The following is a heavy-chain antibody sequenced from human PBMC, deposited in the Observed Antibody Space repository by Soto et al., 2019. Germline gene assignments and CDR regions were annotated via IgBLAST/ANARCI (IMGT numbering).Heavy chain of an antibody. CDR3: ARDRRQRSVRGYFYFYGMGV. J-gene: IGHJ6*02. CDR2: IKRDGSEK. D-gene: IGHD2-21*02. Sequence: EVQLVESGGGLVQPGGSLRLSCAASGFTFSSYWMSWVRQAPGKGLEWVANIKRDGSEKYYVDSVKGRFTISRDNAQNSLYLQMNSLRAEDTAVYYCARDRRQRSVRGYFYFYGMGVWGQGTTVTVSS. CDR1: GFTFSSYW. V-gene: IGHV3-7*05.